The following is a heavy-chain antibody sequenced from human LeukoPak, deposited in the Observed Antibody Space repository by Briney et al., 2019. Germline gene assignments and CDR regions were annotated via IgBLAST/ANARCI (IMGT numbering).Heavy chain of an antibody. CDR1: GYTFTGYY. V-gene: IGHV1-2*06. Sequence: ASVKVSCKASGYTFTGYYMHWVRQAPGQGLEWMGRINPNSGGTNYAQKLQGRVTMTTDTSTSTAYMELRSLRSDDTAVYYCATLYSSSEGSRYWYFDLWGRGTLVTVSS. D-gene: IGHD6-6*01. CDR2: INPNSGGT. J-gene: IGHJ2*01. CDR3: ATLYSSSEGSRYWYFDL.